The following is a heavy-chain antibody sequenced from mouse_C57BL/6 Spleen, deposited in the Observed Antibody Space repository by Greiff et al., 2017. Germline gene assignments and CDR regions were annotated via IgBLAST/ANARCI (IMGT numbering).Heavy chain of an antibody. CDR1: GYAFSSYW. D-gene: IGHD2-4*01. Sequence: VMLVESGAELVKPGASVKISCKASGYAFSSYWMNWVKQRPGKGLEWIGQIYPGDGDTNYNGKFKGKATLTADKSSSTAYMQLSSLTSEDSAVYFCARTGYDYDVDYWGQGTTLTVSS. CDR3: ARTGYDYDVDY. J-gene: IGHJ2*01. CDR2: IYPGDGDT. V-gene: IGHV1-80*01.